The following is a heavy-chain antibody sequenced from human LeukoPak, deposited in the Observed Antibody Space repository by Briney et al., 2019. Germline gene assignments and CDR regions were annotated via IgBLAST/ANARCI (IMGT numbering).Heavy chain of an antibody. CDR3: ARDDCGDTCYPGGY. V-gene: IGHV1-3*01. D-gene: IGHD2-21*01. CDR2: INAGNGDT. CDR1: GYTFTKYV. Sequence: ASVKVSFTASGYTFTKYVVHWVRQAPGQRPDWMGWINAGNGDTKYSQNFQDRVTITRDTSANTAYMELSSLTSEDTALYYCARDDCGDTCYPGGYWGQGTLVTVSS. J-gene: IGHJ4*02.